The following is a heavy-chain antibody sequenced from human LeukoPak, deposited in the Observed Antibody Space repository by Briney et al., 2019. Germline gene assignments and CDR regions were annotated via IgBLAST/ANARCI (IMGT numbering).Heavy chain of an antibody. CDR3: AREVFPHSYYYYGMDV. V-gene: IGHV3-30*04. CDR1: GFTFSSYA. D-gene: IGHD3-10*01. J-gene: IGHJ6*04. CDR2: ISYDGSNK. Sequence: GGSLRLSCAASGFTFSSYAMHWLRQAPGKGLEWVAVISYDGSNKYYAYSVKGRFTISRDNSKNTLYLQMNSLRAEDTAVYYCAREVFPHSYYYYGMDVWGKGTRSPSPQ.